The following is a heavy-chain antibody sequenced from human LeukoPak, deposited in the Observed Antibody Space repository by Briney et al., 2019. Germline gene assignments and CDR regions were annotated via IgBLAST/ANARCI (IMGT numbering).Heavy chain of an antibody. CDR3: ARIVPAAKNYYYYYYMDV. D-gene: IGHD2-2*01. CDR2: IIPIFGTA. CDR1: GGTFSSYA. Sequence: SVKVSCKASGGTFSSYAISWVRQAPGQGLEWMGGIIPIFGTANYAQKFQGRVTITTDESTSTAYMELSSLRSEDTAVYYCARIVPAAKNYYYYYYMDVWGKGTTVTVSS. V-gene: IGHV1-69*05. J-gene: IGHJ6*03.